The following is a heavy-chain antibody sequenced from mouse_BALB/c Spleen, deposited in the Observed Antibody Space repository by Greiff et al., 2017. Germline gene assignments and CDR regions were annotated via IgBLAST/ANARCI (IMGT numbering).Heavy chain of an antibody. D-gene: IGHD1-1*01. CDR1: GFNIKDTY. V-gene: IGHV14-3*02. CDR3: ARYGGDYYAMDY. Sequence: EVKLQESGAELVKPGASVKLSCTASGFNIKDTYMHWVKQRPEQGLEWIGRIDPANGNTKYDPKFQGKATITADTSSNTVYLQLSSLTSEDTAVYYCARYGGDYYAMDYWGQGTSVTVSS. CDR2: IDPANGNT. J-gene: IGHJ4*01.